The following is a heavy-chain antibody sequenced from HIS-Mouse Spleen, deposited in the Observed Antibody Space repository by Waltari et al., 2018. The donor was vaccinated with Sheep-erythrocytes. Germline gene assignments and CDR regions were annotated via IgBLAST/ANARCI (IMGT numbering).Heavy chain of an antibody. J-gene: IGHJ4*02. CDR3: AKDKFVGYSGYYFDY. V-gene: IGHV3-43D*03. CDR2: ISWDGGST. D-gene: IGHD5-12*01. Sequence: EVQLVESGGVVVQPGGSLRLSCAASGFTFHAYALHWVRQAPGKGLEWVSLISWDGGSTYYADSVKGRFTISRDNSKNSLYLQMNSLRAEDTALYYCAKDKFVGYSGYYFDYWGQGTLVTVSS. CDR1: GFTFHAYA.